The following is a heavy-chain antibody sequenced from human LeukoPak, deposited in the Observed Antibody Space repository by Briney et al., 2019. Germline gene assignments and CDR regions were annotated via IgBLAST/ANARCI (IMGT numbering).Heavy chain of an antibody. D-gene: IGHD5-24*01. Sequence: ASVKVSCKASGYTFTGYYVHWVRQAPGQGLEHMGWINPNTGGTMYVPKFQGRVTMTRDTPISTAYMELSGLRSDDTAVYYCARGKELTTITPLGSFDIWGQETRVTVSS. CDR2: INPNTGGT. CDR3: ARGKELTTITPLGSFDI. J-gene: IGHJ3*02. V-gene: IGHV1-2*02. CDR1: GYTFTGYY.